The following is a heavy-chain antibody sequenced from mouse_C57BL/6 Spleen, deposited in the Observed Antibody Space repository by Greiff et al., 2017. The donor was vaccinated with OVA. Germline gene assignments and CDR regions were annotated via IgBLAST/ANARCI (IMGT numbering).Heavy chain of an antibody. CDR3: ARGPFGY. Sequence: QVTLKVSGAELVRPGASVTLSCKASGYTFTDYEMPWVKQTPVHGLEWIGAIDPETGGTAYNQKFKGKAILTADKSSSTAYMELSSLTSEGSAVYYGARGPFGYWGQGTTLTVSS. CDR2: IDPETGGT. V-gene: IGHV1-15*01. J-gene: IGHJ2*01. CDR1: GYTFTDYE.